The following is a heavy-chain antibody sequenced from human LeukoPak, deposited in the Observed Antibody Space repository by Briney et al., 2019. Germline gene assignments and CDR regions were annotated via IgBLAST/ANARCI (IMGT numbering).Heavy chain of an antibody. CDR3: ARMASQGYFDY. CDR1: GFSLSTSGMR. CDR2: IDWDEDK. V-gene: IGHV2-70*04. J-gene: IGHJ4*02. Sequence: SGPALVKPTQTLTLTCIFSGFSLSTSGMRASWIRQPPGKALEWLARIDWDEDKFYSTSLKTRRTISKDTSKNQVVLTVTNMDPVDTATYYCARMASQGYFDYWGQGTLVTVSS.